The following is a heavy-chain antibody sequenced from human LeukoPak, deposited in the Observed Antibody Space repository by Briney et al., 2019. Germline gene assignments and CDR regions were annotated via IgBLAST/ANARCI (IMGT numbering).Heavy chain of an antibody. CDR2: INHSGST. Sequence: SETLSLTCAVYGGSFSGYYWSWIRQPPGKGLEWIGEINHSGSTNYNPSLKSRVTISVDTSKNQFSLKLSSVTAADTAVYYCVRLEYSGYDSRDAFDIWGQGTMVTVSS. CDR1: GGSFSGYY. D-gene: IGHD5-12*01. V-gene: IGHV4-34*01. J-gene: IGHJ3*02. CDR3: VRLEYSGYDSRDAFDI.